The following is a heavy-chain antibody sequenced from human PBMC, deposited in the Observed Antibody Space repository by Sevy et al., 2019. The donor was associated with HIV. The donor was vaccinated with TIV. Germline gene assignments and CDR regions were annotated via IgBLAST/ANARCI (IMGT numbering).Heavy chain of an antibody. D-gene: IGHD1-1*01. CDR2: HGIAGDS. CDR3: TKAQPSGGVRGHRYGMDV. Sequence: GGSLRLSCAASGFTFSSYDMYWVRRVAGKGLEWVSDHGIAGDSYYPDSLRGRFTISRDNANNSLFLQMNSLRAGDTAIYYCTKAQPSGGVRGHRYGMDVWGQGTTVTVSS. V-gene: IGHV3-13*01. CDR1: GFTFSSYD. J-gene: IGHJ6*02.